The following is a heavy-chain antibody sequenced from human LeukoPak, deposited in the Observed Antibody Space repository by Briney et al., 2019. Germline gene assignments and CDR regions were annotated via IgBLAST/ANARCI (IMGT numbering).Heavy chain of an antibody. J-gene: IGHJ4*02. Sequence: SETLSLTCTVSGGSISSYYWSWIRQPAGKGLEWIGRIYTSGSTNYNPSLKSRVTMSVDTSKNQFSLKLSSVTAADTAVYYCARINYYDSSALYYFDYWGQGSLVTVSS. V-gene: IGHV4-4*07. CDR3: ARINYYDSSALYYFDY. CDR2: IYTSGST. D-gene: IGHD3-22*01. CDR1: GGSISSYY.